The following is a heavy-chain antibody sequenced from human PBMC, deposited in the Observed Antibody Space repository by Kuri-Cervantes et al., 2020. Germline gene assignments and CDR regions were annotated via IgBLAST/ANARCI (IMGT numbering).Heavy chain of an antibody. CDR3: AKDVHSSGWYFDY. CDR1: GFTFSSYS. Sequence: GESLKISCAASGFTFSSYSMNWVRQAPGKGLEWVAVISYDGSNKYYADSVKGRFTISRDNSKNTLYLQMNSLRAEDTAVYYCAKDVHSSGWYFDYWGQGTLVTVSS. CDR2: ISYDGSNK. D-gene: IGHD6-19*01. V-gene: IGHV3-30*18. J-gene: IGHJ4*02.